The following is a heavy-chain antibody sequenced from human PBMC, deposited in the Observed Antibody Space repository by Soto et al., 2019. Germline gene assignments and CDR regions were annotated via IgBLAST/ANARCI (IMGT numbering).Heavy chain of an antibody. CDR3: GRVVDGATRLTDPDS. Sequence: SETLSLTSTVSGVSIHNSHSFWAWIRQPPGKGLQFIASVYHNGSAHYNSPLKSRVTISVDTANNQVSLRMRSLTAADTALYYCGRVVDGATRLTDPDSWGQGILVTVSS. CDR1: GVSIHNSHSF. CDR2: VYHNGSA. V-gene: IGHV4-39*01. J-gene: IGHJ5*01. D-gene: IGHD2-21*01.